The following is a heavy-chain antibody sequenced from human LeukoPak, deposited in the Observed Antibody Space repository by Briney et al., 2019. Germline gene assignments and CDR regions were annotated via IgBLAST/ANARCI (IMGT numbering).Heavy chain of an antibody. CDR2: INSNGQKT. Sequence: GGSLRLSCAASGFTFSNYAIHWVRQAPGKGLQFVSSINSNGQKTYYADSVKGRFTISRDYSKNTVFLQMGSLGADDMAVYYCARDTGQQQLEPGMDVWGQGTTVTVSS. V-gene: IGHV3-64*02. D-gene: IGHD6-13*01. CDR1: GFTFSNYA. J-gene: IGHJ6*02. CDR3: ARDTGQQQLEPGMDV.